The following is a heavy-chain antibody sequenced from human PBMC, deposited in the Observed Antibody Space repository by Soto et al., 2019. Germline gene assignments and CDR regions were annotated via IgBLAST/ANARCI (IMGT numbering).Heavy chain of an antibody. D-gene: IGHD2-21*02. V-gene: IGHV3-66*01. J-gene: IGHJ4*02. CDR3: AREGGAYCGGDCYSSVLDY. Sequence: EVQLVESGGDLVQPGGSLRLSCAASGLTVSSNYMTWVRQAPGKGLEWVSVIYSGGSTYYADSVKGRFTISRDNSKNTLYLQRNSLRAEDTAVYYCAREGGAYCGGDCYSSVLDYWGQGTLVTVSS. CDR2: IYSGGST. CDR1: GLTVSSNY.